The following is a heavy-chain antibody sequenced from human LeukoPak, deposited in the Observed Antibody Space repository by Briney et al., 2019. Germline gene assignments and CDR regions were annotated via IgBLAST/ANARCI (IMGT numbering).Heavy chain of an antibody. Sequence: GRSLRLSCAASGFTFDDYAMHWVRQAPGKGLEWVSGISWNSGSIGYADSVKGRFTISRDNAKNSLYLQMNSLRAEDTALYYCAKDHYDSSGYNDYWGQGTLVTVSS. J-gene: IGHJ4*02. CDR1: GFTFDDYA. CDR3: AKDHYDSSGYNDY. CDR2: ISWNSGSI. V-gene: IGHV3-9*01. D-gene: IGHD3-22*01.